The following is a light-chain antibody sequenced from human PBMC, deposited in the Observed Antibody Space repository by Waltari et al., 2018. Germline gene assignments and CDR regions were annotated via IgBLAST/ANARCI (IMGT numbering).Light chain of an antibody. CDR1: QNLSSSH. Sequence: EILLTQSPGTSSLSSGDGATLSCRASQNLSSSHLAWYLQKPGQAPRLLMNGASRRATGIPDRFSGSGSGTDFTLTISRLEPEDFAVFYCHQFGESPDTFGQGTRLEIK. CDR3: HQFGESPDT. V-gene: IGKV3-20*01. CDR2: GAS. J-gene: IGKJ5*01.